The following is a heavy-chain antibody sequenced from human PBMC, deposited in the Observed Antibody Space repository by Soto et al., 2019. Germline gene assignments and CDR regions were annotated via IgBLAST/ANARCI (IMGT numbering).Heavy chain of an antibody. CDR1: GFTFSDYN. CDR3: ARECGDTGWFAP. V-gene: IGHV3-11*01. D-gene: IGHD5-18*01. J-gene: IGHJ5*02. Sequence: QLQLVESGGGLVKPGGSLRLSCAASGFTFSDYNMNWIRQAPGKGLEWVSHISSSGSTTDYADSVKGRFTISRDNAKNSVYVEMHSLRAEDTAVYYCARECGDTGWFAPWGQGTLVTVSS. CDR2: ISSSGSTT.